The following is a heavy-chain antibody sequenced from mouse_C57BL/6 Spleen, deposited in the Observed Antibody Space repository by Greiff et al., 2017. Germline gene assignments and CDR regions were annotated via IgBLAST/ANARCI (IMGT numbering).Heavy chain of an antibody. V-gene: IGHV5S21*01. Sequence: EVQLVESGEGLVKPGGSLKLSCAASGFTFSSYAMSWVRQTPEKRLEWVAYISSGGDYIYYADTVKGRFTISRDNARNTLYLQRSSLKSEDTAMYYCARGDYYGSSYDFDYWGQGTTLTVSS. CDR1: GFTFSSYA. CDR2: ISSGGDYI. J-gene: IGHJ2*01. D-gene: IGHD1-1*01. CDR3: ARGDYYGSSYDFDY.